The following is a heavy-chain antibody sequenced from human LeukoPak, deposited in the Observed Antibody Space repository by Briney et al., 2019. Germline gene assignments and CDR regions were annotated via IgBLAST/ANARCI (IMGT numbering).Heavy chain of an antibody. V-gene: IGHV3-NL1*01. CDR2: IYRGGIT. Sequence: GRSLRPSRAAAGFSLSSSWTSWVSQAPGRGLEWVSVIYRGGITNYADSVKGRFTISRDNSKNTLYLQMNSLRAEDTAVYYCAKDGGNYWGQGTLVTVSS. CDR1: GFSLSSSW. CDR3: AKDGGNY. D-gene: IGHD1-26*01. J-gene: IGHJ4*02.